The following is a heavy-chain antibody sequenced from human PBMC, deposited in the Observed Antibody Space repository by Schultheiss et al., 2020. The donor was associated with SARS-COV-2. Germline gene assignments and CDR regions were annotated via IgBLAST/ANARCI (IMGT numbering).Heavy chain of an antibody. CDR1: GGSISSGSYY. V-gene: IGHV4-39*01. D-gene: IGHD1-26*01. Sequence: SETLSLTCTVSGGSISSGSYYWSWIRQPPGKGLEWIGSIYYSGSTYYNPSLKSRVTISVDTSKNQFSLKLSSVTAADTAVYYCARGWGGAYFPPQWGQGTLVTVSS. CDR3: ARGWGGAYFPPQ. J-gene: IGHJ4*02. CDR2: IYYSGST.